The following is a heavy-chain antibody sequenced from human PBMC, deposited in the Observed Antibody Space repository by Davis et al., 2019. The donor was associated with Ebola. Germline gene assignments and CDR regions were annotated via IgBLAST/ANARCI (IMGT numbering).Heavy chain of an antibody. CDR1: GYTFTGYY. J-gene: IGHJ3*02. V-gene: IGHV1-2*04. D-gene: IGHD1-26*01. CDR2: INPNSGGT. CDR3: ARAEVGATRRAAFDI. Sequence: ASVKVSCKASGYTFTGYYMHWVRQAPGQGLEWMGWINPNSGGTNYAQKFQGWVTMTRDTSISTAYMELSRLRSDDTAVYYCARAEVGATRRAAFDIWGQGTMVTVSS.